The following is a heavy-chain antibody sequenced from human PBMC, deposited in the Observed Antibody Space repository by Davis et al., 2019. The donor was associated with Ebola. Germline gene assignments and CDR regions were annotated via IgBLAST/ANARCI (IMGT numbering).Heavy chain of an antibody. V-gene: IGHV3-66*01. CDR3: ARDRYSSSWYYY. CDR2: IYSGGST. D-gene: IGHD6-13*01. CDR1: GFTVSSNY. Sequence: PGGSLRLSCAASGFTVSSNYMSWVRQAPGKGLEWVSVIYSGGSTYYADSVKGRFTISRDNSKNTLYLQMNSLRAEDTAVYYCARDRYSSSWYYYWGQGTLVTVSS. J-gene: IGHJ4*02.